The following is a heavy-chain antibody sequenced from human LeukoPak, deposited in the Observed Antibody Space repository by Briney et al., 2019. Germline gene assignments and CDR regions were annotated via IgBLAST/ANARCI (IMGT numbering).Heavy chain of an antibody. J-gene: IGHJ4*02. CDR2: INPNSGGT. D-gene: IGHD4-17*01. CDR3: AGLPTVTTYFDD. Sequence: ASVKVSCKASGYTFTGYNIHWVRHAPGQGLEWMGWINPNSGGTNFAQKFQGRVTLNRDTSMSTASMELSRLRSDDTAVYYCAGLPTVTTYFDDCGQATLVTVSS. V-gene: IGHV1-2*02. CDR1: GYTFTGYN.